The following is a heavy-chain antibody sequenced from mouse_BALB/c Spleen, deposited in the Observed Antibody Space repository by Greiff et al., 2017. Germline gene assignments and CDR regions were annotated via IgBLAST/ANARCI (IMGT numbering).Heavy chain of an antibody. V-gene: IGHV1S81*02. CDR3: TRRADYRYDDYAMDY. CDR2: INPSNGGT. Sequence: QVQLKQSGAELVKPGASVKLSCKASGYTFTSYYMYWVKQRPGQGLEWIGEINPSNGGTNFNEKFKSKATLTVDKSSSTAYMQLSSLTSEDSAVYYCTRRADYRYDDYAMDYWGQGTSVTVSS. D-gene: IGHD2-14*01. CDR1: GYTFTSYY. J-gene: IGHJ4*01.